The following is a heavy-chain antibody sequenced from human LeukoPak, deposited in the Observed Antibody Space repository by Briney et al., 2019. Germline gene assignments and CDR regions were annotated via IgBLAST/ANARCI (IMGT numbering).Heavy chain of an antibody. Sequence: GGSLRLSCTASGITFSDYYMNWIRQAPGKGLEWLSFISRGGSPIYSADSVKGRFTISRDNAKNSLYLQMNSLRVEDTAMYYCVITAGPPTDHWGQGDLVTVSS. V-gene: IGHV3-11*04. CDR1: GITFSDYY. CDR2: ISRGGSPI. CDR3: VITAGPPTDH. D-gene: IGHD1-14*01. J-gene: IGHJ4*01.